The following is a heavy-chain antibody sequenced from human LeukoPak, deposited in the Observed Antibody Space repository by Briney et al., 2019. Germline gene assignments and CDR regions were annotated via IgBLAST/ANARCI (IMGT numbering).Heavy chain of an antibody. Sequence: PGGSLRLSCAASGFTFSSYGMHWVRQAPGKGLEWVAVIWYDGSNKYYADSVKGRFTISRDNSKNTLDLQMSSLKASDTAMYYCARLGASGGHYHDYWGQGTLVTVSS. J-gene: IGHJ4*02. CDR3: ARLGASGGHYHDY. D-gene: IGHD4/OR15-4a*01. CDR1: GFTFSSYG. CDR2: IWYDGSNK. V-gene: IGHV3-33*01.